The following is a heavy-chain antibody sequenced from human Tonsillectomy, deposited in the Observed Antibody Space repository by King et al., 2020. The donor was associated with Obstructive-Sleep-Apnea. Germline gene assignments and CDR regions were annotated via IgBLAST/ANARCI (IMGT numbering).Heavy chain of an antibody. CDR1: GGSISSYY. CDR3: AREVEYYDSSGYSYYYGMDV. CDR2: IYTSGST. D-gene: IGHD3-22*01. J-gene: IGHJ6*02. V-gene: IGHV4-4*07. Sequence: VQLQESGPGLVKPSETLSLTCTVSGGSISSYYWSWIRQPAGKGLEWIGRIYTSGSTNYNPSLKSRVTMSVDTSKNQFSLKLSSVTAADTAVYYCAREVEYYDSSGYSYYYGMDVWGQGTTVTVSS.